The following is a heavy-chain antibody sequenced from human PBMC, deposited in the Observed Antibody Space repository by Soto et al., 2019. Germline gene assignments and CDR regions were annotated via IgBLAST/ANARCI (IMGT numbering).Heavy chain of an antibody. CDR2: IYYSGST. Sequence: QVQLQESGPGLVKPSETLSLTCTVSGGSISSYYWSWIRQPPGKGLEWIGYIYYSGSTNYNPSLKSRVTISVDTSKNQFSLKLSSVTAADTAVYYCARLGGYCSGGSCYNWGQGTLVTVSS. J-gene: IGHJ4*02. V-gene: IGHV4-59*01. D-gene: IGHD2-15*01. CDR3: ARLGGYCSGGSCYN. CDR1: GGSISSYY.